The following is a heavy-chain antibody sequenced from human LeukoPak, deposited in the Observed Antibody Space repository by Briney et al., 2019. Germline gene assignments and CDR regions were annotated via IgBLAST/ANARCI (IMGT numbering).Heavy chain of an antibody. Sequence: GASVKVSCKASGYTFTDYYTHWVRQAPGQGLEWMGWINPNTAGTNYAQKFQGRDTMTRDTSISTAYMELSRLRSDDTAVYYCARSSGLYGGNSAFDCWGQGPLVTVSS. CDR3: ARSSGLYGGNSAFDC. V-gene: IGHV1-2*02. CDR1: GYTFTDYY. D-gene: IGHD4-23*01. CDR2: INPNTAGT. J-gene: IGHJ4*02.